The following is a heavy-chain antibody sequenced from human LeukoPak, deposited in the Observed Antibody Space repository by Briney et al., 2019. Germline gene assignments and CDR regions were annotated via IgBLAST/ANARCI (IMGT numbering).Heavy chain of an antibody. CDR2: INHSGST. V-gene: IGHV4-34*01. D-gene: IGHD3-10*01. CDR1: GGSFSGYY. CDR3: ARGPLWFGELPIDY. Sequence: PSETLSLTCAVYGGSFSGYYWSWIRQPPGKGLEWIGEINHSGSTNYNPSLKSRVTISVDTSKNQFSLKLSSVTAADTAVYHCARGPLWFGELPIDYWGQGTLVTVSS. J-gene: IGHJ4*02.